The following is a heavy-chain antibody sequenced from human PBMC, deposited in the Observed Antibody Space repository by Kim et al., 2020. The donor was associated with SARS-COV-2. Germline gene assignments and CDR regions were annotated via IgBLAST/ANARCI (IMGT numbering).Heavy chain of an antibody. D-gene: IGHD2-21*02. Sequence: SQKFQGKVTITGDRSASTAYMELSSLRAEDTAVYYCAREQDIVVVTALDYWGQGTLVTVST. J-gene: IGHJ4*02. V-gene: IGHV1-3*01. CDR3: AREQDIVVVTALDY.